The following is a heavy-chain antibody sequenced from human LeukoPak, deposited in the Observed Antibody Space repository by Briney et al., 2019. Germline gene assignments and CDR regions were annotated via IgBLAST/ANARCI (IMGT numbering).Heavy chain of an antibody. CDR2: INHRGST. CDR3: ARDQATRGDYYGSGSPAFFDY. CDR1: GGSFSNLY. V-gene: IGHV4-34*01. Sequence: SETLSLTCAVYGGSFSNLYWSWLRQPPGKGLEWIGEINHRGSTTYNPSLKSRVTISIDTSKNQFSLKLSSVTAADTAVYYCARDQATRGDYYGSGSPAFFDYWGQGSLVTASS. D-gene: IGHD3-10*01. J-gene: IGHJ4*02.